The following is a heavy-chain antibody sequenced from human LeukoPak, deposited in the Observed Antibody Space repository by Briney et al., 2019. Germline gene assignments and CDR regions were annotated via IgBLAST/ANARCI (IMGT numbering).Heavy chain of an antibody. CDR3: AGAALTNQYTSGAFHH. CDR2: IYSGGST. CDR1: GFTVSSNY. Sequence: GGSLRLSCAASGFTVSSNYMSWVRQAPGKGLEWVSVIYSGGSTYYADSVKGRFTISRHNSKNTLYLQMNSLRAEDTAVYYCAGAALTNQYTSGAFHHWGQGTLVTVSS. D-gene: IGHD3-10*01. V-gene: IGHV3-53*04. J-gene: IGHJ1*01.